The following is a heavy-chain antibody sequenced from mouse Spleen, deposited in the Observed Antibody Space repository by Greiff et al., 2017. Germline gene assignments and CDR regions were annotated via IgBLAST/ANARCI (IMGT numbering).Heavy chain of an antibody. J-gene: IGHJ1*01. V-gene: IGHV5-9*02. CDR1: GFAFSSYD. CDR3: ARHGLRLEIDV. D-gene: IGHD1-2*01. CDR2: ISSGGSYT. Sequence: EVKLMESGGGLVKPGGSLKLSCAASGFAFSSYDMSWVRQTPEKRLEWVATISSGGSYTYSPDSVKGRFTFSRDNARNTLYLQMSSLRSADSALFYRARHGLRLEIDVWGAGTTVTVS.